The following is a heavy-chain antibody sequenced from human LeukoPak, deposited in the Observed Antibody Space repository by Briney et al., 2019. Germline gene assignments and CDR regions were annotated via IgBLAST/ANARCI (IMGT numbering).Heavy chain of an antibody. D-gene: IGHD5-18*01. CDR2: ISWDGGST. J-gene: IGHJ4*02. CDR3: AKAAGYSYGYGVGY. V-gene: IGHV3-43*01. CDR1: GFTFDDYT. Sequence: GGSLRLSCAASGFTFDDYTMHWVRQAPGKGLEWVSLISWDGGSTYYADSVKGRFTISRDNAKNSLYLQMNSLRAEDTALYYCAKAAGYSYGYGVGYWGQGTLVTVSS.